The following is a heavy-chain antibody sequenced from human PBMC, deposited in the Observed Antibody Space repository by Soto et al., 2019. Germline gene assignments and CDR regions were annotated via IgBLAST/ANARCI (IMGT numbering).Heavy chain of an antibody. CDR2: ISSSGSTI. Sequence: QVQLVESGGGLVKPGGSLRLSCAASGFTFSDYYMSWIRQAPGKGLEWVSYISSSGSTIYYADSVKGRFTISRDNAKNSLYLQMNSLRAEDTAVYYCARDAFSWSGYFGSNMQYYYYMDVWGKGTTVTVSS. CDR3: ARDAFSWSGYFGSNMQYYYYMDV. V-gene: IGHV3-11*01. D-gene: IGHD3-3*01. CDR1: GFTFSDYY. J-gene: IGHJ6*03.